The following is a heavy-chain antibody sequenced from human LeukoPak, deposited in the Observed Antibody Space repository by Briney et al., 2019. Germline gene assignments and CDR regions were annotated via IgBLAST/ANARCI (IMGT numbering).Heavy chain of an antibody. V-gene: IGHV3-30*04. CDR2: IPFDGVNT. J-gene: IGHJ6*03. D-gene: IGHD2-2*01. Sequence: PGGSLRLSCAASGFTFSTYAIHWVRQAPGKGLEWVAVIPFDGVNTFYADSVKGRFTISRDNSNNTVYLQMNNLRPEDTAVFYCARGQGYESYYYMDVWGKGTTVSVSS. CDR3: ARGQGYESYYYMDV. CDR1: GFTFSTYA.